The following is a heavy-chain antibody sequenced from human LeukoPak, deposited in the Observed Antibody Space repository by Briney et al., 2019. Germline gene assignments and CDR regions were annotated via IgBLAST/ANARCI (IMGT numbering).Heavy chain of an antibody. Sequence: PSETLSLTCAVYGGSFSGYYWSWIRQPPGKGLEWIGEINHSGSTNYNPSLKSRVTISVDTSKNQFSLKLSSVTAADTAVYYCASFRAAAGPDAFDIWGQGTMVTVSS. CDR3: ASFRAAAGPDAFDI. D-gene: IGHD6-13*01. J-gene: IGHJ3*02. V-gene: IGHV4-34*01. CDR1: GGSFSGYY. CDR2: INHSGST.